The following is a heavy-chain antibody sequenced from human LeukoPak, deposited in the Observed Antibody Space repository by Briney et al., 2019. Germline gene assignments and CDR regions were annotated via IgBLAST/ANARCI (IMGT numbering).Heavy chain of an antibody. D-gene: IGHD3-16*02. CDR3: ARVLGYDYVWGSYRPHGYFDY. Sequence: SETLSLTCSVSHYSIRSVYYWGWVRQSPGIGLEWIGTSFHVGSPYINPSLKSRVTISVDTSKNQFSLKLSSVTAADTAVYYCARVLGYDYVWGSYRPHGYFDYWGQGTLVTVSS. CDR1: HYSIRSVYY. V-gene: IGHV4-38-2*02. J-gene: IGHJ4*02. CDR2: SFHVGSP.